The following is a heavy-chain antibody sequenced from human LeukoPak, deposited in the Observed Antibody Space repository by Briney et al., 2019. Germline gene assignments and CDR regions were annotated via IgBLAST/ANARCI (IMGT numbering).Heavy chain of an antibody. D-gene: IGHD3-10*01. J-gene: IGHJ3*01. CDR3: TKSGPSDHD. V-gene: IGHV3-53*01. Sequence: GGSLRVSCAESGLTLCLNDISWVRQAPGKRLEWVSVIYSGGSTYYADSVKGRFTISRDNSKNTLYLQMSSLRAEDTAMYYCTKSGPSDHDWGQGTMVTVSS. CDR2: IYSGGST. CDR1: GLTLCLND.